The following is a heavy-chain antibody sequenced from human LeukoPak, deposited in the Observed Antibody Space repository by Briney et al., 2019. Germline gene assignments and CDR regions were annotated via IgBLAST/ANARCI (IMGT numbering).Heavy chain of an antibody. Sequence: GGSLRFSCAASGFTFSSYWMHWVRQAPGKGLVWVSRINSDGSSTSYADSVKGRFTISRDNAKNTLYLQMNSLRAEDTAVYYCARAHSYYYDSSGYYVNWGQGTLVTVSS. CDR3: ARAHSYYYDSSGYYVN. D-gene: IGHD3-22*01. V-gene: IGHV3-74*01. CDR1: GFTFSSYW. J-gene: IGHJ4*02. CDR2: INSDGSST.